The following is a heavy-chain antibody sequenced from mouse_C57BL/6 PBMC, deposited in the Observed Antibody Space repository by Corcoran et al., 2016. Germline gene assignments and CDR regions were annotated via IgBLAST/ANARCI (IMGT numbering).Heavy chain of an antibody. V-gene: IGHV1-85*01. CDR1: GYTFTSYE. J-gene: IGHJ2*01. CDR3: ARGGTYYSNGYYFDY. Sequence: QVKLQQSGPELVKPGASVKLSCKASGYTFTSYEINWVKQRPGQGLEWIGWIYPRDGSTKYNEKFKGKATLTVDTSSSTAYMELHSLTSEDSAVYFCARGGTYYSNGYYFDYWGQGTTLTVSS. D-gene: IGHD2-5*01. CDR2: IYPRDGST.